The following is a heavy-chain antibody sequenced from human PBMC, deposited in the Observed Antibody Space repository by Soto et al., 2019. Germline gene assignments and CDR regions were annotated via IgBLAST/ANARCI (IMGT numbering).Heavy chain of an antibody. V-gene: IGHV1-69*13. CDR3: ARGVGSGSYYNQYDWFDP. CDR2: IIPMFGTA. D-gene: IGHD3-10*01. Sequence: SVKVSCKTSGGTFSSYAISWVRQAPGQGLEWMGGIIPMFGTANYAQKFQGRVTITADESTSTAYMELRSLRSDDTAVYYCARGVGSGSYYNQYDWFDPWGQGTLVTVSS. CDR1: GGTFSSYA. J-gene: IGHJ5*02.